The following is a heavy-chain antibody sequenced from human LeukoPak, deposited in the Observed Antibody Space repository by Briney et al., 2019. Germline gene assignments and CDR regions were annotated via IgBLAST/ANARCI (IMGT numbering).Heavy chain of an antibody. CDR1: GYTFSGYQ. CDR2: INPNSGDT. Sequence: ASVKVSCKASGYTFSGYQIHWVRQAPGQGLEWMGWINPNSGDTKYAQQFQGRVTTTSDTSTSTVYMELSRLSSDDTAVYSCARGAVSGTYRYLYWGQGTLVTVS. CDR3: ARGAVSGTYRYLY. V-gene: IGHV1-2*02. D-gene: IGHD3-16*02. J-gene: IGHJ4*02.